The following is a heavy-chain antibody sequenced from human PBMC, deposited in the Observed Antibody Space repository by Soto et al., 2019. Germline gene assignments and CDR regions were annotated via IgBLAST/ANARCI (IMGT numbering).Heavy chain of an antibody. V-gene: IGHV4-34*01. CDR2: INHSGST. Sequence: SETLSLTCAVYGGSFSGYYWSWIRQPPGKGLEWVGEINHSGSTNYNPSLKSRVTISVDTSKNQFSLKLSSVTAAETAVYYCARGRGRAAAGPFDYWGQGTLVTVSS. CDR1: GGSFSGYY. J-gene: IGHJ4*02. CDR3: ARGRGRAAAGPFDY. D-gene: IGHD6-13*01.